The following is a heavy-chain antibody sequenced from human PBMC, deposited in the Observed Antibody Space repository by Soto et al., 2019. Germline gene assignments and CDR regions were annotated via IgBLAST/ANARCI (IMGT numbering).Heavy chain of an antibody. J-gene: IGHJ4*02. V-gene: IGHV4-59*01. D-gene: IGHD2-21*02. CDR3: ARQSTAWPNFDS. CDR2: IYYSGNT. CDR1: GGSISNYY. Sequence: LSLTCTVSGGSISNYYWSWIRQPPGKGLEWIGYIYYSGNTNYNPSLKSRVTISVDTSKKQFSLKVSAVTAADTAVYYCARQSTAWPNFDSWGQGTLVTVSS.